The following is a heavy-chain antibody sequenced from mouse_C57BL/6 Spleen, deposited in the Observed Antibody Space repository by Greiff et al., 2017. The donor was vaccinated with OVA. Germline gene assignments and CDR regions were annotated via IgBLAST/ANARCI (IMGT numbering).Heavy chain of an antibody. D-gene: IGHD2-4*01. CDR3: ARPDYDYDGAY. J-gene: IGHJ3*01. Sequence: QVQLQQSGAELVRPGTSVKVSCKASGYAFTNYLIEWVKQRPGQGLEWIGVINPGSGGTNYNEKFKGKATLTADKSSSTAYMQLSSLTSEDSAVYFCARPDYDYDGAYWGQGTLVTVSA. CDR2: INPGSGGT. V-gene: IGHV1-54*01. CDR1: GYAFTNYL.